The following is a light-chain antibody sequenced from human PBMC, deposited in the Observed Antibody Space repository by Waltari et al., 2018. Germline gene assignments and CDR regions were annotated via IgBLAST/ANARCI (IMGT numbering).Light chain of an antibody. J-gene: IGKJ1*01. CDR1: QSINTY. CDR2: VAS. CDR3: QQTYSTPPT. Sequence: DIQMTQSPASLSASVGDRVTITCRASQSINTYLNWYQQKPEKAPKLLIYVASSLQSGVPSRFTGSGSGTEFSLTISSLQPEDFATYYCQQTYSTPPTFGQGTNVEIK. V-gene: IGKV1-39*01.